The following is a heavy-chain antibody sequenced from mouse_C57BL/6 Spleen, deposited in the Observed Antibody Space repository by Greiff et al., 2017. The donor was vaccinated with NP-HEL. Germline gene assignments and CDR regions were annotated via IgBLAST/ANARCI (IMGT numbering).Heavy chain of an antibody. CDR3: AREVDGYYWYFDV. D-gene: IGHD2-3*01. V-gene: IGHV3-6*01. CDR2: ISYDGSN. J-gene: IGHJ1*03. CDR1: GYSITSGYY. Sequence: DVQLQESGPGLVKPSQSLSLTCSVTGYSITSGYYWNWIRQFPGNKLEWMGYISYDGSNNYNPSLKNRISITRDTSKNQFFLKLNSVTTEDTATYYCAREVDGYYWYFDVWGTGTTVTVSS.